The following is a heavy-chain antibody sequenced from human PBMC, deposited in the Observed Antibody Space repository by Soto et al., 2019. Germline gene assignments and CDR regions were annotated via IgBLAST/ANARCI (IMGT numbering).Heavy chain of an antibody. V-gene: IGHV3-48*01. J-gene: IGHJ6*03. CDR2: ISSSSTI. CDR1: GFTFSSYS. CDR3: ARDAFVVVPAAIYYYYYYMDV. Sequence: GGSLRLSCAASGFTFSSYSMNWVRQAPGKGLEWVSYISSSSTIYYADSVKGRFTISRDNAKNSLYLQMNSLRAEDTAVYYCARDAFVVVPAAIYYYYYYMDVWGKGTTVTVSS. D-gene: IGHD2-2*01.